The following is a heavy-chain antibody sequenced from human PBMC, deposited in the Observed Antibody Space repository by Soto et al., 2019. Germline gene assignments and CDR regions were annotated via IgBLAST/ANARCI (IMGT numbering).Heavy chain of an antibody. D-gene: IGHD2-8*01. CDR1: GSSYSDSH. Sequence: SSVKATWKARGSSYSDSHIHWGRQAPGQGLEWLGRINPKSGGTSTAQKFQGWVTMTTDTSISTASMELTRLTSDDTAIYYCARGDSTDCSYVMCSSFSKIDTLSRRQG. J-gene: IGHJ5*01. V-gene: IGHV1-2*04. CDR3: ARGDSTDCSYVMCSSFSKIDTLS. CDR2: INPKSGGT.